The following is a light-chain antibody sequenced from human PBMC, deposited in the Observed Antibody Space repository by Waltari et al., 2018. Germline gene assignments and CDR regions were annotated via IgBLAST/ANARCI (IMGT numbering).Light chain of an antibody. Sequence: EIVLTQSPATLSLSPGERATLSCRASQSVSSYLAWYQQKPGQAPRLLIYDASNGATGIPARFSGRGSGTDFTLTISSLEPEDFAVYYCQQRSNWPTFGQGTKLEIK. CDR1: QSVSSY. CDR2: DAS. J-gene: IGKJ2*01. CDR3: QQRSNWPT. V-gene: IGKV3-11*01.